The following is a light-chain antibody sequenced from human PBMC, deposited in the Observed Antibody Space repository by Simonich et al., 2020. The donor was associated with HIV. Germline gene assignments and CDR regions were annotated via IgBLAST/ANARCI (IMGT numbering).Light chain of an antibody. J-gene: IGLJ3*02. V-gene: IGLV8-61*01. CDR3: VLYMGSGISV. Sequence: QTVVTQETSSSVSPGGTVTLTCALSSGSVSTSYYPTWYHQTPGKPHGTINYSPNTRTSGVPVRFSGSFLGNKAVFTFTGAQADDEGDYYCVLYMGSGISVFGGGTKLTVL. CDR1: SGSVSTSYY. CDR2: SPN.